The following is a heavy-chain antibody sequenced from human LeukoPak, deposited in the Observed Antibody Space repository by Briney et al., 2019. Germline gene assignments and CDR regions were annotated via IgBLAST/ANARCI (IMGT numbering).Heavy chain of an antibody. V-gene: IGHV4-39*07. CDR3: ATISLYGYFDY. D-gene: IGHD3-10*01. J-gene: IGHJ4*02. CDR1: GGSISSSSYY. CDR2: IYYSGST. Sequence: PSETLSLTCTVSGGSISSSSYYWGWIRQPPGKGLEWIGSIYYSGSTYYNPSLKSRVTISVDTSKNQFSLKLSSVTAADTAVYYCATISLYGYFDYWGQGTLVTVSS.